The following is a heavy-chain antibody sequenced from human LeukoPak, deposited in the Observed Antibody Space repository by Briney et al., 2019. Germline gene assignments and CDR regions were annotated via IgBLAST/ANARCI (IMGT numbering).Heavy chain of an antibody. J-gene: IGHJ4*02. Sequence: GASVKVSCKASGYTFTSYGISWVRQAPGQGLEWMGWISAYNGNTNYAQKLQGRVTMTTDTSTSTAYMELRSLRSDDTAVYYCARDFRGTREAAAEGAVFDYWGQGNLVTVSS. CDR2: ISAYNGNT. D-gene: IGHD6-13*01. CDR3: ARDFRGTREAAAEGAVFDY. CDR1: GYTFTSYG. V-gene: IGHV1-18*01.